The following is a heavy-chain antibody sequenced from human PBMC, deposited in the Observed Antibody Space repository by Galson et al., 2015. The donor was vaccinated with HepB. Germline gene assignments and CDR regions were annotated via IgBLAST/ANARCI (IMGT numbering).Heavy chain of an antibody. V-gene: IGHV3-48*01. Sequence: SLRLSCAAPGFIFSNFNMNWVRQAPGKGLEWIAYISSSDSTIYCADSVKGRFTISRDNAKNSLYLQMNSLRAADTAVYYCARPIISSDVSGFDPWGQGTMVTVSS. J-gene: IGHJ5*02. CDR1: GFIFSNFN. CDR2: ISSSDSTI. D-gene: IGHD2/OR15-2a*01. CDR3: ARPIISSDVSGFDP.